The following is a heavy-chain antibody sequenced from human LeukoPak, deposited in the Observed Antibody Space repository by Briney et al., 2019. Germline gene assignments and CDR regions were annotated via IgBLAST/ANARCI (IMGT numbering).Heavy chain of an antibody. V-gene: IGHV1-69*04. CDR3: ARDPREGQLDY. CDR2: IIPILGIA. D-gene: IGHD1-26*01. Sequence: SVKVSCKASGGTFSSYTISWVRQAPGQGLEWMGRIIPILGIANYPQKFQGRVTITADKSTSTAYMELSSLRSEDTAVYYCARDPREGQLDYWGQGTLVTVSS. J-gene: IGHJ4*02. CDR1: GGTFSSYT.